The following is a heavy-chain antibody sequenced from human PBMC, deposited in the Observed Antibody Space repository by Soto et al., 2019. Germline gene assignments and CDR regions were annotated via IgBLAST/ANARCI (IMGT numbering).Heavy chain of an antibody. CDR1: GYTFTSYA. J-gene: IGHJ5*02. Sequence: GASVKVSCKASGYTFTSYAMHWVRQAPGQGLEWMGWINAGNGNTKYSQKFQGRVTITRDTSASTAYMELSSLRSEDTAVYYCARDSIMIVVVVTQHCWYDPWGQGTLVTVSS. V-gene: IGHV1-3*01. CDR2: INAGNGNT. CDR3: ARDSIMIVVVVTQHCWYDP. D-gene: IGHD3-22*01.